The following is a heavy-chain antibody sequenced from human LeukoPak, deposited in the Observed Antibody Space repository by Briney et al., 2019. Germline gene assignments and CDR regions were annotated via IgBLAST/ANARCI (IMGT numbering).Heavy chain of an antibody. CDR1: GFTFSSYA. J-gene: IGHJ4*02. CDR2: ISSDGSNK. CDR3: ARDGGLITMLRGVQDY. Sequence: GGSLRLSCAASGFTFSSYAMHWVRQAPGKGLEWVAVISSDGSNKYYADSVKGRFTISRDNSKNTLYLQMNSLRAEDTAVYYCARDGGLITMLRGVQDYWGQGTLVTVSS. V-gene: IGHV3-30-3*01. D-gene: IGHD3-10*01.